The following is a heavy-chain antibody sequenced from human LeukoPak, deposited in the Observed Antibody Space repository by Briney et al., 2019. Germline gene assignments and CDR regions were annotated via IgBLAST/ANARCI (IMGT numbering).Heavy chain of an antibody. J-gene: IGHJ4*02. D-gene: IGHD3-10*01. CDR3: AKDTAVRGVITDYYFDY. V-gene: IGHV3-23*01. CDR1: GFTFSNYA. CDR2: ISGSGGST. Sequence: GGSLRFSCAASGFTFSNYAMSWVRQAPGKGLEWVSAISGSGGSTYYADSVKGRFTISRDNSKNTLYLQMNSLRAEDTAVYYCAKDTAVRGVITDYYFDYWGQGTLVTVSS.